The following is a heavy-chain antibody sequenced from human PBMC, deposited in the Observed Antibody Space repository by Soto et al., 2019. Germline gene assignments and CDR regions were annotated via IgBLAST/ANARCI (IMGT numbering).Heavy chain of an antibody. CDR1: GYTFTSYY. D-gene: IGHD3-3*02. CDR2: ISAYNGNT. CDR3: ARDSPPIAS. Sequence: QVQLVQSGAEVKKPGASVKVSCKASGYTFTSYYITWVGQARGQGLEWMGWISAYNGNTNYPQKLQGRVTMTTDTSTSTAYMELRSLRADDTAVYSCARDSPPIASWGQGTRVPVSS. J-gene: IGHJ5*02. V-gene: IGHV1-18*01.